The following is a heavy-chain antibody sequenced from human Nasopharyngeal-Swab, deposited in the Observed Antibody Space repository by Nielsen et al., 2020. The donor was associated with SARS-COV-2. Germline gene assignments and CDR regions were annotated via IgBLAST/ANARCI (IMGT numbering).Heavy chain of an antibody. CDR2: IYWDDDK. CDR3: AHRLAAYSGPYFDY. CDR1: GFSLSTSGVG. D-gene: IGHD2-15*01. V-gene: IGHV2-5*02. Sequence: SGPTLVKPTQTLTLTCTFSGFSLSTSGVGVGWIRQPPGKALEWLALIYWDDDKRYSPSLKSRFTITKDTSKNQVVLTMTNMDPVDTATYYCAHRLAAYSGPYFDYWGQGTLVTVSS. J-gene: IGHJ4*02.